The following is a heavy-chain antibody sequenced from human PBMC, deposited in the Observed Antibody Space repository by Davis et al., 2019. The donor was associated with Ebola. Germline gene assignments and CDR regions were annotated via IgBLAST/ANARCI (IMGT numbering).Heavy chain of an antibody. CDR1: GGSITTYY. Sequence: PSETLSLTCTVSGGSITTYYWSWLRQPAGKGLEWIGRIYTSGDTKYTPSLKSRVAMSVGRSKNQFSLTLKSVTAADTAVYYCARDYPTTVEDVFDIWGQGTMVIVSS. J-gene: IGHJ3*02. CDR2: IYTSGDT. CDR3: ARDYPTTVEDVFDI. D-gene: IGHD4-23*01. V-gene: IGHV4-4*07.